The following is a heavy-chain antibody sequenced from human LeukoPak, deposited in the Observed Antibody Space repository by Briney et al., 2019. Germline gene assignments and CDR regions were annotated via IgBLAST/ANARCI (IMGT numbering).Heavy chain of an antibody. CDR2: ISSSSSYI. CDR1: GFTFSSYS. V-gene: IGHV3-21*01. D-gene: IGHD2-8*01. CDR3: ARENGVPSFDY. J-gene: IGHJ4*02. Sequence: GGSLRLSCAASGFTFSSYSMNWVRQAPGKGLEWVSSISSSSSYIYYADSVKGRFTISRDNAKDSLYLQMNSLRAEDTALYYCARENGVPSFDYWGQGTLVTVSS.